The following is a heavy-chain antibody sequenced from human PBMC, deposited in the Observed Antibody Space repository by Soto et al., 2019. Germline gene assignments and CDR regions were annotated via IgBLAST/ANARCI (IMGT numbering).Heavy chain of an antibody. CDR2: INHSGSS. CDR3: ARMAGPWYFDL. J-gene: IGHJ2*01. Sequence: XGTLSLTCAVHGGSFSGFYWTWIRQPPGKGLEWIGEINHSGSSNYNPPLKSRVTMSLDTSRNQFSLSLNSVTAADTAVYYCARMAGPWYFDLWGRGTLVTVSS. V-gene: IGHV4-34*01. CDR1: GGSFSGFY.